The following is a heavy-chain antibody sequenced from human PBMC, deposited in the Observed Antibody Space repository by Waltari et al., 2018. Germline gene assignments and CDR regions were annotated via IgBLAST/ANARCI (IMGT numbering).Heavy chain of an antibody. V-gene: IGHV1-2*02. Sequence: QVQLVQSGAEVKKPGASVRVSCKASGYTFTGSYMHWVRQAPGQGLEWMGWINPNSGGTKYAQKFQGRVTMTRDTSISTAYMELSRLRSDDTAVYYCARVGMYYFDYWGQGTLVTVSS. CDR1: GYTFTGSY. CDR3: ARVGMYYFDY. CDR2: INPNSGGT. J-gene: IGHJ4*02. D-gene: IGHD3-10*01.